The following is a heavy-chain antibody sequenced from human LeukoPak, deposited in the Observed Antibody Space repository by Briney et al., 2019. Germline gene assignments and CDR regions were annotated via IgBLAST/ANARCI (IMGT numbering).Heavy chain of an antibody. D-gene: IGHD6-19*01. J-gene: IGHJ4*02. V-gene: IGHV3-23*01. Sequence: GGSLRLSCAASGFTFSSYAMSWVRQAPGKGLEWVSVISGSGSDTYYADSVKGRFTISRDNSKNTLYLQMNSLRAEDTAVYYCAKESGCSTGWYSDYWGQGTLVTVSS. CDR1: GFTFSSYA. CDR2: ISGSGSDT. CDR3: AKESGCSTGWYSDY.